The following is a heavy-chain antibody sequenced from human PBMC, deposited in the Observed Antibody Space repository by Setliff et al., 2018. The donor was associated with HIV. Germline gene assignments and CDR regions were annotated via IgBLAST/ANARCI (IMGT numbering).Heavy chain of an antibody. CDR1: GDSIFTSTYY. CDR2: IYYSGNT. J-gene: IGHJ5*02. CDR3: ARLGRPYSGQGWFDP. Sequence: SQTLSRTCSVSGDSIFTSTYYWGWIRQPPGKRLEWIGSIYYSGNTYYNLSLKSRVTISVDTSKNQFFLNLSSVTATDSAVYYCARLGRPYSGQGWFDPWGQGTLVTVSS. D-gene: IGHD5-12*01. V-gene: IGHV4-39*01.